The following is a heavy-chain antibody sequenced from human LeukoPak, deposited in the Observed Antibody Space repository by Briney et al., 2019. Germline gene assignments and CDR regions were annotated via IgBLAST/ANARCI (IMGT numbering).Heavy chain of an antibody. D-gene: IGHD6-13*01. J-gene: IGHJ6*03. CDR1: GFTFDDYA. V-gene: IGHV3-23*01. CDR2: ISGSGGST. Sequence: PGGSLRLSCAASGFTFDDYAMHWVRQAPGKGLEWVSAISGSGGSTYYADSVKGRFTISRDNSKNTLYLQMNSLRAEDTAVYYCAKGTAAGTNYYYYYMDVWGKGTTVTVSS. CDR3: AKGTAAGTNYYYYYMDV.